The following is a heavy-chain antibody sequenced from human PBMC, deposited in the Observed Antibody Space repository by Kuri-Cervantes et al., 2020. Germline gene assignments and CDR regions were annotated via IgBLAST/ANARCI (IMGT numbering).Heavy chain of an antibody. V-gene: IGHV3-33*06. J-gene: IGHJ4*02. CDR1: GFTFSSYG. CDR2: IWYDGSNK. D-gene: IGHD6-19*01. CDR3: AKDGQWPIDY. Sequence: GESLKISCAASGFTFSSYGMHWVRQAPGKGLEWVEVIWYDGSNKYYADSVKGRFTISRDNSKNTLYLQMNSLRAEDTAVYYCAKDGQWPIDYWGQGTLVTVSS.